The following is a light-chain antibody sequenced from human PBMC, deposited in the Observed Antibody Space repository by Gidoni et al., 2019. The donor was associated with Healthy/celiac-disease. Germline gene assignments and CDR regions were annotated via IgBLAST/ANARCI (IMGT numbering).Light chain of an antibody. Sequence: QSVLTQPPSGSGAPGQRVTIACTGSSSNIGAGYDVHWYQQLPGPAPTLLLYGNRTRPSVVPDRFSGSKSGTSASLAITGLQAEDEADYYCQSSDSSLSGYVVFGGGTKLTVL. CDR3: QSSDSSLSGYVV. J-gene: IGLJ2*01. CDR2: GNR. CDR1: SSNIGAGYD. V-gene: IGLV1-40*01.